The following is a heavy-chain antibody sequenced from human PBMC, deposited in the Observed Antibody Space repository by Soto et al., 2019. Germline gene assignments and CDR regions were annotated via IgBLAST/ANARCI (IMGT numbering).Heavy chain of an antibody. Sequence: QLVESGGGLAQPGGSLRLACTASGFDFSSYSMNWVRQAPGKGLEWIAYVSMDSDTIRYADSVKGRFTISRDDAENSLYLQMNSLRDDDTATYYCARLYYDYVWGQGTTVTVSS. CDR3: ARLYYDYV. J-gene: IGHJ6*02. CDR1: GFDFSSYS. V-gene: IGHV3-48*02. CDR2: VSMDSDTI. D-gene: IGHD3-3*01.